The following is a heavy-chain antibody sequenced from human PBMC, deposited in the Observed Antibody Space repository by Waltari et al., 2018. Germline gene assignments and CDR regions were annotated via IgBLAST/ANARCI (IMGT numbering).Heavy chain of an antibody. CDR3: ARGLGDY. V-gene: IGHV3-11*06. CDR2: ISSTSSHI. J-gene: IGHJ4*02. Sequence: QVQLVESGGGLVKPGGSLRLSCVVSGFPFRAHYMNWIRQAPGKGLEWVSFISSTSSHINYADSVKGRFTISRDNAKNTLYLQTNSLRGEDTAVYYCARGLGDYWGQGTLVTVSS. CDR1: GFPFRAHY. D-gene: IGHD3-16*01.